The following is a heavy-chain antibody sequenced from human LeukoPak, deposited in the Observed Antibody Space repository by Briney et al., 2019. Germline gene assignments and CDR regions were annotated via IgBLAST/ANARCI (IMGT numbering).Heavy chain of an antibody. J-gene: IGHJ4*02. V-gene: IGHV3-23*01. Sequence: GGSLRLSCAASGFTFSSYAMSWVRQAPGKGLEWVSAISGSGGSTYYADSVKGRFTISRDNSKNTLYLQMNSLRAEDTAVYYCANYYVWGSYRSYYFDYWGQGTLVTVSS. CDR3: ANYYVWGSYRSYYFDY. CDR2: ISGSGGST. CDR1: GFTFSSYA. D-gene: IGHD3-16*02.